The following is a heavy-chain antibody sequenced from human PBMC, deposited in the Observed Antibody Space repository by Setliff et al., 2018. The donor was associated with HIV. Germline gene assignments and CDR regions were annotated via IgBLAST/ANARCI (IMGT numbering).Heavy chain of an antibody. D-gene: IGHD2-15*01. J-gene: IGHJ3*02. CDR3: AREHCSGGSCNGFDI. CDR2: IYTSGST. CDR1: GGSISSYY. Sequence: SETLSLTCTVSGGSISSYYWSWIRQPPGKGLEWIGYIYTSGSTNYNPSLKSRVTISLDTSRNQFSLKLGSVTAADTAMYYCAREHCSGGSCNGFDIWGQGTMVTVSS. V-gene: IGHV4-4*09.